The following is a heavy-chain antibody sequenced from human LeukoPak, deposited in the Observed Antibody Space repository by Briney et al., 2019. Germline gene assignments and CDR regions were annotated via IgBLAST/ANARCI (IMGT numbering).Heavy chain of an antibody. V-gene: IGHV3-48*03. CDR3: ARRYCSSTSCLFDY. Sequence: PGGSLRLSYAASGFTFSSYEMNRVRQAPGKGLEWVSYISSSGSTIYYADSVKGRFTISRDNAKNSLYLQMNSLRAEDTAVYYCARRYCSSTSCLFDYWGQGTLVIVSS. CDR1: GFTFSSYE. J-gene: IGHJ4*02. CDR2: ISSSGSTI. D-gene: IGHD2-2*01.